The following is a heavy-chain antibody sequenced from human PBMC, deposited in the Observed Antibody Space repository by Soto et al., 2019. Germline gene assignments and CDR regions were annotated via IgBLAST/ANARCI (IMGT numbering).Heavy chain of an antibody. CDR2: IYYSGST. D-gene: IGHD6-13*01. CDR1: GGSVSSGSYY. V-gene: IGHV4-61*01. J-gene: IGHJ6*02. Sequence: PSETLSLTCTVSGGSVSSGSYYRSWIRQPPGKGLEWIGYIYYSGSTNYNPSLKSRVTIAVDTSKDQFSLKLSSVTAADTAVYECSRDRGSSWRTGYYYGMDVWGQGTTVTVS. CDR3: SRDRGSSWRTGYYYGMDV.